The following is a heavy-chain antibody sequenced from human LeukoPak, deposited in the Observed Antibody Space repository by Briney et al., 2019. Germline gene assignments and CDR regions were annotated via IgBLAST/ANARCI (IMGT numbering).Heavy chain of an antibody. CDR3: ARHLRTSTYRDLDY. J-gene: IGHJ4*02. D-gene: IGHD1-14*01. V-gene: IGHV5-51*01. CDR1: GYSFGNNW. CDR2: INPHDSTT. Sequence: GESLKISCQASGYSFGNNWIGWVRQRPGKGLQWMGIINPHDSTTNYSPSFQGQVTISSDKSINTAYLQWSSLTASDTAIYYCARHLRTSTYRDLDYWGQGTLVTVSS.